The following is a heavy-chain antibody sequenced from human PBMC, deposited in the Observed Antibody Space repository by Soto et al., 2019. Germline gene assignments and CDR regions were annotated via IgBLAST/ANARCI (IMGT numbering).Heavy chain of an antibody. D-gene: IGHD3-22*01. CDR3: AKFHPYYYDSSGYYYFDY. CDR1: GFTFRSYA. Sequence: LRLSCAASGFTFRSYAMSWVRQAPGRGLEWVSAISGSGGSTYYADSVKGRFTISRDNSKNTLYLQMNSLRAEDTAVYYCAKFHPYYYDSSGYYYFDYWGQGPLVTVAS. J-gene: IGHJ4*02. CDR2: ISGSGGST. V-gene: IGHV3-23*01.